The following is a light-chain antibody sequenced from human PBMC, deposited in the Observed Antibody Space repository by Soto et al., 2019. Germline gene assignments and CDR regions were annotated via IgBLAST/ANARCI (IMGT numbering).Light chain of an antibody. CDR2: GAS. V-gene: IGKV3-15*01. J-gene: IGKJ1*01. Sequence: EIVMTQSPATLSVSPGERATLSCRASQSVSSNLAWYQQKPGQAPRLLIYGASTRATSFPARFSGSGSGTDFTLTISSLQPDDFATYYCQQYNGYSTWTFGQGTKV. CDR3: QQYNGYSTWT. CDR1: QSVSSN.